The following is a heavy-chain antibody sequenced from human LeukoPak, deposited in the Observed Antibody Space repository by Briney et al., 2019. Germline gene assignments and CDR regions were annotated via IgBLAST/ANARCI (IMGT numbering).Heavy chain of an antibody. Sequence: SVKVSCKASGGTFSSYAISWVRQAPGQGLEWMGGIIPIFGTANYAQKLQGRVTMTTDTSTSTAYMELRSLRSDDTAVYYCARPTISIAAAGMNAFDIWGQGTMVTVSS. J-gene: IGHJ3*02. D-gene: IGHD6-25*01. CDR1: GGTFSSYA. V-gene: IGHV1-69*05. CDR2: IIPIFGTA. CDR3: ARPTISIAAAGMNAFDI.